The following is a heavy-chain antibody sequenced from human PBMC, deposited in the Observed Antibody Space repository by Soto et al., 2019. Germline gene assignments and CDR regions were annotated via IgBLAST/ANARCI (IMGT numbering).Heavy chain of an antibody. CDR3: ASYQLPSSYRYWYFDL. J-gene: IGHJ2*01. CDR1: GGSISSGGYY. CDR2: IYYSGST. Sequence: PSETLSLTCTVSGGSISSGGYYWSWIRQHPGKGLEWIGYIYYSGSTYYNPSLKSRVTISVDTSKNQFSLKLSSVTAADTALYYCASYQLPSSYRYWYFDLWGRGTLVTVSS. V-gene: IGHV4-31*03. D-gene: IGHD2-2*01.